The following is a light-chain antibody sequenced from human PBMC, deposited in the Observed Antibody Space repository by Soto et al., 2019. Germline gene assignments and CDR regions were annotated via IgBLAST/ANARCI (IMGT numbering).Light chain of an antibody. CDR3: QSYDSSRSGSRV. CDR2: GNS. Sequence: QSVLTQPPSVSGAPGQKVTISCTGSSSNIGAGYDVHWYQQLPGTAPKLLIYGNSNRPSGVPDRFSGSKSGTSASLAITGLQAEDEADYYCQSYDSSRSGSRVFSGGTKLTVL. V-gene: IGLV1-40*01. CDR1: SSNIGAGYD. J-gene: IGLJ2*01.